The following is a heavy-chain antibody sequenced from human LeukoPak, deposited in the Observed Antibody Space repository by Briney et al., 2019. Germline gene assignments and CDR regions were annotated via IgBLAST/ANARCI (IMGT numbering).Heavy chain of an antibody. CDR3: ARDSIVGATNRHYYYYYGMDV. CDR2: ITAYNGNT. D-gene: IGHD1-26*01. J-gene: IGHJ6*02. Sequence: ASVKVSCKASGYTFTSYVISWVQQAPEQGLEWMGWITAYNGNTNYAQKLQGRVTMTTDTSTSTAYMELRSLRSDDTAVYYCARDSIVGATNRHYYYYYGMDVWGQGTTVTVSS. V-gene: IGHV1-18*01. CDR1: GYTFTSYV.